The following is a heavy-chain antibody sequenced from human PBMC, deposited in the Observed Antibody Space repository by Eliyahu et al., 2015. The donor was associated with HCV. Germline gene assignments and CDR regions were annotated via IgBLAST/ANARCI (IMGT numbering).Heavy chain of an antibody. D-gene: IGHD2-2*01. V-gene: IGHV2-26*01. Sequence: QVTLKESGPVLVKPTETLTLTCTVSGFSLSNARMGVSWIRQPPGKALEWLAHIFSNDEKSYSTSLKSRLTISKDTSKSQVVLTMTNMDPVDTATYYCARADYCSSTSCQRTTYYYYGMDVWGQGTTVTASS. CDR3: ARADYCSSTSCQRTTYYYYGMDV. CDR2: IFSNDEK. J-gene: IGHJ6*02. CDR1: GFSLSNARMG.